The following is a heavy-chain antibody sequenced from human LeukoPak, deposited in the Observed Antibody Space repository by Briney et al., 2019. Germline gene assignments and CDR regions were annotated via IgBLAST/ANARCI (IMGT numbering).Heavy chain of an antibody. J-gene: IGHJ6*02. Sequence: SCKASGYTFSSYGMHWVRQAPGKGLEWVAVIWYDGSHKYHADSVKGRITVSRDNSKNTVYLQMNSLRAEDTAVYYCARDRIYDFIKNTDDYHYGMDVWGQGTTVTVSS. CDR1: GYTFSSYG. V-gene: IGHV3-33*01. CDR2: IWYDGSHK. D-gene: IGHD3-3*01. CDR3: ARDRIYDFIKNTDDYHYGMDV.